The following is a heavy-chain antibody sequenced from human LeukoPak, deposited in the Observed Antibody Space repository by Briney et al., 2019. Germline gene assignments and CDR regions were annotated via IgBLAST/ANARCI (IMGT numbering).Heavy chain of an antibody. J-gene: IGHJ4*02. CDR3: ARVIVVVPAAIT. CDR1: GGSFSGYY. Sequence: SETLSLTYAVYGGSFSGYYWSWIRQPPGKGLEWIGEINHSGSTNYNPSLKSRVTISVDTSKNQFSLKLSSVTAADTAVYYCARVIVVVPAAITWGQGTLVTVSS. D-gene: IGHD2-2*01. CDR2: INHSGST. V-gene: IGHV4-34*01.